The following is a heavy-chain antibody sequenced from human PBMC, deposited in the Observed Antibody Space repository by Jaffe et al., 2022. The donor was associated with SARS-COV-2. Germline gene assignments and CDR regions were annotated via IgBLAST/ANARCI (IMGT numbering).Heavy chain of an antibody. CDR3: ARDTSMTTVTTWGGMDV. J-gene: IGHJ6*02. CDR1: GYTFTSYY. Sequence: QVQLVQSGAEVKKPGASVKVSCKASGYTFTSYYMHWVRQAPGQGLEWMGIINPSGGSTSYAQKFQGRVTMTRDTSTSTVYMELSSLRSEDTAVYYCARDTSMTTVTTWGGMDVWGQGTTVTVSS. V-gene: IGHV1-46*01. D-gene: IGHD4-17*01. CDR2: INPSGGST.